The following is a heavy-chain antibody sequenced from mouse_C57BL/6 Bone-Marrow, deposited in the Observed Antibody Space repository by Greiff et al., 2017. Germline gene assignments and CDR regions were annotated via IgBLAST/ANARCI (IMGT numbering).Heavy chain of an antibody. V-gene: IGHV1-80*01. Sequence: QVQLQQSGAELVKPGASVKISCKASGYAFSSYWMNWVKQRPGKGLEWIGQIYPGDGDTNYNGKFKGKATLTADKSSSTAYMQISSLPSEDSAVYFCATPCGSRYYWYFDVWGTGTTVTVSS. J-gene: IGHJ1*03. CDR2: IYPGDGDT. D-gene: IGHD1-1*01. CDR3: ATPCGSRYYWYFDV. CDR1: GYAFSSYW.